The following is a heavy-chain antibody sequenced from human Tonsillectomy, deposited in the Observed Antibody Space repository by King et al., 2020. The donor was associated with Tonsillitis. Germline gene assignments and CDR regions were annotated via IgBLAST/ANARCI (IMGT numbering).Heavy chain of an antibody. CDR1: GYMFTTFG. D-gene: IGHD5-24*01. CDR2: ISAYNGNT. V-gene: IGHV1-18*01. Sequence: VQLVESGAEVKKPGASVKVSCKASGYMFTTFGIVWVRQAPGQGLEWIGWISAYNGNTNYARKYQGRVNMTTDTSTSTADMELRSLRSDDTAVYYCARVKATMSLHAFDMWGQGTMVTVSS. J-gene: IGHJ3*02. CDR3: ARVKATMSLHAFDM.